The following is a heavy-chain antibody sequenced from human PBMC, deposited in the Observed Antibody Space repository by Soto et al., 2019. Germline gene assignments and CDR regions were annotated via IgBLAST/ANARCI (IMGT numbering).Heavy chain of an antibody. D-gene: IGHD2-15*01. CDR2: IYYTGST. CDR3: APLSVSLSGPYGIHV. V-gene: IGHV4-61*01. J-gene: IGHJ6*02. Sequence: KTSETLSLTCTVSGGSVSSESHYWSWIRQTPGKGLEWIGYIYYTGSTNYNPSLKGRVTMSVDTSRDQVSLRLRSVTRADTAVYYCAPLSVSLSGPYGIHVWGQGTTVTVSS. CDR1: GGSVSSESHY.